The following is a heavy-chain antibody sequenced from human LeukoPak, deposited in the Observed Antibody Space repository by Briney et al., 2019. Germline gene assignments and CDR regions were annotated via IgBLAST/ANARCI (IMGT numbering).Heavy chain of an antibody. D-gene: IGHD6-19*01. CDR3: ARDLAGGIAVAGTGIDY. CDR2: INSDGSST. CDR1: GFTFSSYW. V-gene: IGHV3-74*01. Sequence: PGGSLRLSCAASGFTFSSYWMHWVRQAPGKGLVRVSRINSDGSSTSYADSVKGRFTISRDNAKNTLYLQMNSLRAEDTAVYYCARDLAGGIAVAGTGIDYWGQGTLVTVSS. J-gene: IGHJ4*02.